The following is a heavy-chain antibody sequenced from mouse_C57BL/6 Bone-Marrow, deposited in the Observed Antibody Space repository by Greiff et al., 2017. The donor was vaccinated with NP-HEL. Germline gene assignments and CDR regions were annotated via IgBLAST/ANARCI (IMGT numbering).Heavy chain of an antibody. CDR1: GFSLSTSGMG. Sequence: VKLMESGPGILQSSQTLSLTCSFSGFSLSTSGMGVSWSRQPSGKGLEWLAHIYWDDDKRYNPSRKSRLTISKDTARNQVFLKITSVDTADTATYYCARKGVAAWFAYWGQGTLVTVSA. J-gene: IGHJ3*01. CDR3: ARKGVAAWFAY. CDR2: IYWDDDK. V-gene: IGHV8-12*01. D-gene: IGHD1-1*02.